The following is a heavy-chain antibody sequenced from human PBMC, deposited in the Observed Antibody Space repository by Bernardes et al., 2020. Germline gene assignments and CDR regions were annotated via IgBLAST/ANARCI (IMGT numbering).Heavy chain of an antibody. V-gene: IGHV4-4*02. CDR1: GGSISSSNW. J-gene: IGHJ4*02. CDR2: IYHSGST. CDR3: ARDSGLTTVTTLGKQGYYFDY. D-gene: IGHD4-17*01. Sequence: SETLSLTCAVSGGSISSSNWWSWVRQPPGKGLEWIGEIYHSGSTNYNPSLKSRVTISVDKSKNQFSLKLSSVTAADTAVYYCARDSGLTTVTTLGKQGYYFDYWGQGTLVTVSS.